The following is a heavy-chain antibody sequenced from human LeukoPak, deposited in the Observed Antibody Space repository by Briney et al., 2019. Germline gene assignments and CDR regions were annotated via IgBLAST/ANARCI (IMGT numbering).Heavy chain of an antibody. CDR2: ISFSGGST. V-gene: IGHV3-23*01. Sequence: PGGSLRFSCAASGFTFSTYAMSWVRQAPGKGLEWVSAISFSGGSTHYAESVKGRFTISRDNSKNTLYLQMNSLRAEDTAVYYCAKEAFNWLRSHYYGVDVWGQGTTVTVSS. CDR3: AKEAFNWLRSHYYGVDV. D-gene: IGHD5-12*01. J-gene: IGHJ6*02. CDR1: GFTFSTYA.